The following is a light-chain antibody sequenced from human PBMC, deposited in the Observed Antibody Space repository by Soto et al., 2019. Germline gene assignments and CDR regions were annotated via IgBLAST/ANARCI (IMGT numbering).Light chain of an antibody. V-gene: IGKV3-20*01. Sequence: EIVLTQSPGTLSLSPGGRATLSCRASQSVSSSYLAWYQQKPGQAPRLLIYGASSRATGIPDRFSGSGSGADFTLTISRLEPEDFAVYYCQQCGSSPWTFGQGTKVDIK. CDR2: GAS. J-gene: IGKJ1*01. CDR3: QQCGSSPWT. CDR1: QSVSSSY.